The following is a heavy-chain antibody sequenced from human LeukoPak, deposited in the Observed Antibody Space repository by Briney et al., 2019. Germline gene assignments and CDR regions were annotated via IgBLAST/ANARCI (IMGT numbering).Heavy chain of an antibody. V-gene: IGHV4-39*07. CDR3: ASVGEPNNWFDP. J-gene: IGHJ5*02. CDR2: IYYSGST. Sequence: SETLCLSCTVSGGSISSSSYYWGWVRQPPGKGLEWIGSIYYSGSTYSNPSLKSRVTISVDMSKNQFSLKLSAVTAADTAVYYCASVGEPNNWFDPWGQGTLVTVSS. CDR1: GGSISSSSYY.